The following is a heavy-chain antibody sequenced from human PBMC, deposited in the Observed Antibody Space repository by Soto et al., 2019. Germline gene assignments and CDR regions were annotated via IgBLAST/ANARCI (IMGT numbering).Heavy chain of an antibody. V-gene: IGHV3-30*18. Sequence: SGGSLRLSCVASGFTFSSYGMHWVRQAPGKGLEWVAVIAYDGSNKYYADSVKGRFTISRDNSKNTLFLQMNSLRAEDTAVYYCAKDNCVSPSRYRLYNWFDPWGQGTLVTVSS. CDR1: GFTFSSYG. D-gene: IGHD2-2*01. CDR3: AKDNCVSPSRYRLYNWFDP. CDR2: IAYDGSNK. J-gene: IGHJ5*02.